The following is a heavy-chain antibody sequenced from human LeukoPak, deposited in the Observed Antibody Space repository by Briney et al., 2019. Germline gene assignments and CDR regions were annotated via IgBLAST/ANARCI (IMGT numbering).Heavy chain of an antibody. Sequence: GGSLRLSCAASGFTFSSSWMSWVRQAPGKGLEGVANMMQDGSAKSSVESVKRPFTISRDNANTSLYLQMNTLRGEDTAVYYCARDLAAAGHFDYWGQGTLVTVSS. J-gene: IGHJ4*02. V-gene: IGHV3-7*03. CDR1: GFTFSSSW. CDR2: MMQDGSAK. D-gene: IGHD6-13*01. CDR3: ARDLAAAGHFDY.